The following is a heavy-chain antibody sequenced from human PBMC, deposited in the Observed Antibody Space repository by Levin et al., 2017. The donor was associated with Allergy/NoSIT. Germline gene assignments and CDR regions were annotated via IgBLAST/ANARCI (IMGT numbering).Heavy chain of an antibody. D-gene: IGHD6-13*01. CDR3: AKSLGYSSSRPFHH. V-gene: IGHV3-9*01. CDR2: ISWNSGNI. Sequence: LKISCAASGFTFDDYAMFWVRQAPGKGLEWVSGISWNSGNIGYADSVKGRFTISRDNAKNSLYLQMNSLRTDDTALYYCAKSLGYSSSRPFHHWGQGTLVTVSS. CDR1: GFTFDDYA. J-gene: IGHJ1*01.